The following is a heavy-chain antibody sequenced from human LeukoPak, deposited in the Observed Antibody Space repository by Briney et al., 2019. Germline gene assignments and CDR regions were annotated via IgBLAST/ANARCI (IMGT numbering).Heavy chain of an antibody. J-gene: IGHJ4*02. V-gene: IGHV3-15*01. Sequence: GGSLRLSCAASGFTFSNARMSWVRQAPGKGLEWVGRIKSKTDGGTTDYAAPVKGRFTISRDDSKNMLYLQMNSLKTEDAAVYYCTTDIYIVVVVAASGWGQGTLVTVSS. CDR2: IKSKTDGGTT. CDR1: GFTFSNAR. CDR3: TTDIYIVVVVAASG. D-gene: IGHD2-15*01.